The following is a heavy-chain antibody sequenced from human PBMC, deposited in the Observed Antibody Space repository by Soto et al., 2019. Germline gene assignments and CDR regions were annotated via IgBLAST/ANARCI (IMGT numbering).Heavy chain of an antibody. V-gene: IGHV3-23*01. CDR1: GFTFSGYA. D-gene: IGHD2-2*01. CDR3: AKGGPVPVRSMFDY. CDR2: SSGGGGAT. Sequence: GGSLRLSCAASGFTFSGYAMNWVRQAPGKGLEWVSVSSGGGGATYYADSVKGRFTISRDNSKHTLYLQMTSLRAEDTAIYYCAKGGPVPVRSMFDYWGQGTLVTVSS. J-gene: IGHJ4*02.